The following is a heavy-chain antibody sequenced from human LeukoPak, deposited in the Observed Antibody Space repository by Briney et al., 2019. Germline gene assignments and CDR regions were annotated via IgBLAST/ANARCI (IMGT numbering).Heavy chain of an antibody. J-gene: IGHJ4*02. CDR3: ARADWNDNGFDY. V-gene: IGHV1-2*02. Sequence: ASVTVSCKASGYTFTGYYMHWVRQAPGQGLEWMGWINPNSGGTNYAQKFQGRVTMTRDTSISTAYMELSRLRSDDTAVYYCARADWNDNGFDYWGQGTLVTVSS. CDR1: GYTFTGYY. D-gene: IGHD1-1*01. CDR2: INPNSGGT.